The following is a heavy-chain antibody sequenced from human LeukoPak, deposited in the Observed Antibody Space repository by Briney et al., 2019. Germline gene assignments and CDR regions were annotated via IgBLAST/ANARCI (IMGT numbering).Heavy chain of an antibody. Sequence: KPSETLSLTCAVYDGSLSGYYWSWIRQPPGKGLEWIGEINHSGSTNYNPSLKSRVTISVDTSKNQFSLKLSSVTAADTAVYYCARAPDYTNYVFPTDYWGQGTLVTVSS. CDR1: DGSLSGYY. V-gene: IGHV4-34*01. D-gene: IGHD4-11*01. CDR2: INHSGST. J-gene: IGHJ4*02. CDR3: ARAPDYTNYVFPTDY.